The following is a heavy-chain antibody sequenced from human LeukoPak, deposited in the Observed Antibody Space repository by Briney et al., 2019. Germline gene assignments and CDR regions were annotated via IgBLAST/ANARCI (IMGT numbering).Heavy chain of an antibody. Sequence: ASVKVSCKASGYTFTGYYMHWVRQAPGQGLEWMGWINPNSGGTNYAQKFQGRVTMTRDTSISTAYMELSRLRSDDTAVYYCARGSSYDFWSGYYYWGQGTLVTVSS. V-gene: IGHV1-2*02. CDR2: INPNSGGT. CDR1: GYTFTGYY. D-gene: IGHD3-3*01. J-gene: IGHJ4*02. CDR3: ARGSSYDFWSGYYY.